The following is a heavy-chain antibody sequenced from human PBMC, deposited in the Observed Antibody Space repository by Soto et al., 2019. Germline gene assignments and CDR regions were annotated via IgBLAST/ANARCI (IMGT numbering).Heavy chain of an antibody. Sequence: QITLKESGPTLVKPTQTLTLTCTFSWFSLSTYGVGVGWIRQPPGKALEWLALIYWYDGKRYSPSLKSRLTTTKDTAKLQVVLTVTNKDPVDAQTYYCAPVTGRAGGDGVDVWGQGPTVTVS. D-gene: IGHD2-21*02. CDR2: IYWYDGK. V-gene: IGHV2-5*01. J-gene: IGHJ6*02. CDR1: WFSLSTYGVG. CDR3: APVTGRAGGDGVDV.